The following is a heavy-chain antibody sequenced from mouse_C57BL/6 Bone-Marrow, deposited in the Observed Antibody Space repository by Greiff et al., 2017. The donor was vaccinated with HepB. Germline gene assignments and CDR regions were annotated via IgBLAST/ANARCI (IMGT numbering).Heavy chain of an antibody. CDR3: ASDYYGSPPFAY. J-gene: IGHJ3*01. CDR2: INPSSGDT. V-gene: IGHV1-7*01. D-gene: IGHD1-1*01. Sequence: QVQLQQSGAELAKPGASVKLSCKASGYTFTSYWMHWVKQRPGQGLEWIGYINPSSGDTKYNQKFKVKATLTADKSSNTAYMQLSSLTSEDSAVYYCASDYYGSPPFAYWGQGTLVTVSA. CDR1: GYTFTSYW.